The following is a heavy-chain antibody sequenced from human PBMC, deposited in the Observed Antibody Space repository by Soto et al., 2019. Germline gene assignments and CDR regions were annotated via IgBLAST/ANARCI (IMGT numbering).Heavy chain of an antibody. V-gene: IGHV4-30-4*01. CDR3: ARVPSPFDYYYAMDV. D-gene: IGHD3-16*01. CDR2: VFSSGTT. Sequence: VQLRESGPGLVKPSQTLSLTCTVSGDSISSGNKYWSWIRQPPGKGLEWIGYVFSSGTTYYNPSLKGRFSISLDASENQFSLKFASVTDADSAVYYCARVPSPFDYYYAMDVWGQGTTVTVSS. J-gene: IGHJ6*02. CDR1: GDSISSGNKY.